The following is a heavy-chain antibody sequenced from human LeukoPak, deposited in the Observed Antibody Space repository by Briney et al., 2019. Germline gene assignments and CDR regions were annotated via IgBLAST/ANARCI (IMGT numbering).Heavy chain of an antibody. CDR2: ISSSSSYI. V-gene: IGHV3-21*01. J-gene: IGHJ4*02. CDR1: GFTFSSYS. CDR3: ARGAYCGGDCHFDY. Sequence: GGSLRLSCAASGFTFSSYSMNWVRQAPGKGLEWVSSISSSSSYIYYADSVKGRFTISRDNAKNSLYLQMNSLRAEDTAVYYCARGAYCGGDCHFDYWGQGTLVTVSS. D-gene: IGHD2-21*02.